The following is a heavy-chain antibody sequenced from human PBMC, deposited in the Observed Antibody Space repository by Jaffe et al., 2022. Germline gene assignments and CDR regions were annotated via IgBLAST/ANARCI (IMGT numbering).Heavy chain of an antibody. CDR2: IYSGGST. J-gene: IGHJ4*02. CDR1: GFTVSSNY. CDR3: ARAYDYGDFYFDY. V-gene: IGHV3-53*02. D-gene: IGHD4-17*01. Sequence: EVQLVETGGGLIQPGGSLRLSCAASGFTVSSNYMSWVRQAPGKGLEWVSVIYSGGSTYYADSVKGRFTISRDNSKNTLYLQMNSLRAEDTAVYYCARAYDYGDFYFDYWGQGTLVTVSS.